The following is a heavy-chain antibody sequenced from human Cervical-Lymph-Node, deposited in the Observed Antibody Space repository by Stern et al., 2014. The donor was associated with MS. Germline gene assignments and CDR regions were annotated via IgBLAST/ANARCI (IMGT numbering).Heavy chain of an antibody. V-gene: IGHV1-3*04. CDR3: ARAKRGEKYVEWFDP. J-gene: IGHJ5*02. CDR2: VNTGNGNT. CDR1: GYTFTTYA. Sequence: QVQLGQSGAEVKRPGASVKISCKASGYTFTTYAIQWVRQAPGQRLEWMGWVNTGNGNTRYSQNFEGRVTITRDTSASTGFMELSSLRSEDTAMYYCARAKRGEKYVEWFDPWGQGTLVTVSS. D-gene: IGHD3-10*02.